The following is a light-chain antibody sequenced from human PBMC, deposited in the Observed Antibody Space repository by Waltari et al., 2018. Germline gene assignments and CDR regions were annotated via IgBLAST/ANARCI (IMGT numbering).Light chain of an antibody. CDR3: SSYTSSSTYV. CDR2: DVS. V-gene: IGLV2-14*01. Sequence: QSALPQPASVSGSPGQSIPLSCTGTSRDVGAYNYVSWYQQHPGKAPKLMIYDVSKRPSGVSNRFSGSKSGNTASLTISGLQAEEEADYYCSSYTSSSTYVFGTGTKVTVL. CDR1: SRDVGAYNY. J-gene: IGLJ1*01.